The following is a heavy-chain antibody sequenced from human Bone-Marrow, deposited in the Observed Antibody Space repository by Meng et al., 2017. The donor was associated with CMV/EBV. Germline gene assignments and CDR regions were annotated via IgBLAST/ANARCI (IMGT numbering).Heavy chain of an antibody. CDR3: ARWLIAAAGTGWFDP. CDR2: INPNSGGT. D-gene: IGHD6-13*01. V-gene: IGHV1-2*02. Sequence: ASVKVSCKASGYTFTGYYMHWVRQAPGQGLEWMGWINPNSGGTNCAQKFQGRVTMTRDTSISTAYMELSRLRSDDTAVYYCARWLIAAAGTGWFDPWGQGTLVTVSS. J-gene: IGHJ5*02. CDR1: GYTFTGYY.